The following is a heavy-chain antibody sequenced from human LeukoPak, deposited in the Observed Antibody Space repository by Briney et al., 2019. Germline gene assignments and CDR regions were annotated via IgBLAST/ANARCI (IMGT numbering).Heavy chain of an antibody. CDR1: GLTFSSYA. CDR2: ISGSGGGT. D-gene: IGHD6-13*01. Sequence: EGSLRLSCAASGLTFSSYAMSWVRQAPGKGLEWVSAISGSGGGTYYADSVKGRFTIPRDNSKNTLYLQMNSLRAEDTAVYYCAKSIGAAAGSNFDYWGQGTLVTVSS. J-gene: IGHJ4*02. V-gene: IGHV3-23*01. CDR3: AKSIGAAAGSNFDY.